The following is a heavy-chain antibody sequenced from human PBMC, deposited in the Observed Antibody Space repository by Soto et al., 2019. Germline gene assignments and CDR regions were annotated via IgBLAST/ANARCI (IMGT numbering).Heavy chain of an antibody. CDR2: IYYSGST. J-gene: IGHJ1*01. D-gene: IGHD4-17*01. CDR3: ATVYRYGDPEH. CDR1: GGSISSYY. V-gene: IGHV4-59*01. Sequence: PSETLSLTCTVSGGSISSYYWSWIRQPPGKGLEWIGYIYYSGSTNYNPSLKSRVTISVDTSKNQFSLKLSSVTAADTAVYYCATVYRYGDPEHWGQGTLVTVSS.